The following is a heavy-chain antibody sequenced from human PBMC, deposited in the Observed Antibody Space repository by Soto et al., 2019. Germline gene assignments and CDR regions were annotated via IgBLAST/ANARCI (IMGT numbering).Heavy chain of an antibody. Sequence: EVQLLESGGGLVQPGGSLRLSCAGSEFTSSRYALSWVRQAPGEGLEWVSGISGTGDSTYYGDSVKGRFTVSRDNSKNTLYLQMHSLRAEDTAVYYCAKYAGNYYHYYYMDVWGKGTTVTVSS. J-gene: IGHJ6*03. CDR1: EFTSSRYA. D-gene: IGHD6-13*01. V-gene: IGHV3-23*01. CDR3: AKYAGNYYHYYYMDV. CDR2: ISGTGDST.